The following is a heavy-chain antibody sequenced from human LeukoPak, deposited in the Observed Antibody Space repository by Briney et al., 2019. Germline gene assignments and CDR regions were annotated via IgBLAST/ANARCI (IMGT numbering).Heavy chain of an antibody. J-gene: IGHJ5*02. V-gene: IGHV4-39*07. CDR2: IYYSGNT. CDR3: ARAKISARDPNNWFDP. D-gene: IGHD6-6*01. Sequence: SETLSLTCTVSGGSISSSFYYWGWIRQPPGKGLEWIGSIYYSGNTYYNPSLNSRVTISVDTSKNRFSLNLSSVTAADTAVYYCARAKISARDPNNWFDPWGQGTLVTVSS. CDR1: GGSISSSFYY.